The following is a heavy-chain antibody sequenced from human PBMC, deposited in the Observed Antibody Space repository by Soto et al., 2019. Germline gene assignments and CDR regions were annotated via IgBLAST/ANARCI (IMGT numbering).Heavy chain of an antibody. CDR1: GGTFSNYA. Sequence: SVKVSCKASGGTFSNYAISWVRQAPGQGLEWMGGIIPIFGTANYAQKFQGRVTITADESTSTAYMELSSLRSEDTAVYYCARERPGITMIVVVPSLHAFDIWG. J-gene: IGHJ3*02. V-gene: IGHV1-69*13. CDR3: ARERPGITMIVVVPSLHAFDI. CDR2: IIPIFGTA. D-gene: IGHD3-22*01.